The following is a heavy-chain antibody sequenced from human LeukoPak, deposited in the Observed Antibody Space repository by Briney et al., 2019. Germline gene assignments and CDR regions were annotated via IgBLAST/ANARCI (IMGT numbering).Heavy chain of an antibody. V-gene: IGHV4-59*08. CDR2: IYYSGST. D-gene: IGHD3-3*02. CDR1: GGSISSYY. Sequence: SETLSLTCTVSGGSISSYYWSWIRQPPGKGLEWIGYIYYSGSTNYNPSLKSRVTISVDTSKNQFSLKLSSVTAADTAVCYCARTVLMGRSINWFDPWGQGTLVTVSS. J-gene: IGHJ5*02. CDR3: ARTVLMGRSINWFDP.